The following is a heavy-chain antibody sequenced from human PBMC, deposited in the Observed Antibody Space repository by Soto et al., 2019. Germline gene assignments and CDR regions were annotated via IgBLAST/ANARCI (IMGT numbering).Heavy chain of an antibody. CDR3: ARDYVLMTTVTTVYYYGMDV. CDR2: ISSSSSYI. J-gene: IGHJ6*02. V-gene: IGHV3-21*01. D-gene: IGHD4-17*01. Sequence: XAPLRLPCAASGFTLRGSSTTGVGQAPGKGLEWVSSISSSSSYIYYAASVKDRFTISRDNAKNSLYLQMNSLRAEDTAVYYCARDYVLMTTVTTVYYYGMDVWGQGTTVTVSS. CDR1: GFTLRGSS.